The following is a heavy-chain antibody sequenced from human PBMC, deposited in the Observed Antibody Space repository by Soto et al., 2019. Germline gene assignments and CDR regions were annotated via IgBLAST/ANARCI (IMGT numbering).Heavy chain of an antibody. CDR1: GFSLSGSF. V-gene: IGHV3-73*02. CDR3: AGLMDTLVDRFAY. D-gene: IGHD5-18*01. Sequence: EVELVESGGGLVQPGGPLKLSCAASGFSLSGSFIHCVRQASGKGPEWVGRIASRAHNYATAYGTSVQGRFTVSRDDSINTAYLHMNGLKTEETAVYFCAGLMDTLVDRFAYWGRGILVTVSA. J-gene: IGHJ4*02. CDR2: IASRAHNYAT.